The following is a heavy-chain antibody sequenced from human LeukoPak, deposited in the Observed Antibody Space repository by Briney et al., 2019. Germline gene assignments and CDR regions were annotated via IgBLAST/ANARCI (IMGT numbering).Heavy chain of an antibody. CDR3: VIGCTLTRLGDFDY. D-gene: IGHD1-14*01. CDR2: ISGIGGST. Sequence: GGSLRLSCVASGFTFSSYAMSWGRQAAGKGLEWVSAISGIGGSTYYADSVKGRLTISRDNSKNTLYLQMNSLRAEDTAVYYCVIGCTLTRLGDFDYWGQGALVTVSS. CDR1: GFTFSSYA. V-gene: IGHV3-23*01. J-gene: IGHJ4*02.